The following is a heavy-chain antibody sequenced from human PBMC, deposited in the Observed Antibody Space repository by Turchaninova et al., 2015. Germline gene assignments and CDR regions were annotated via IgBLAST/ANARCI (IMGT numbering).Heavy chain of an antibody. D-gene: IGHD3-16*01. CDR1: GFIFSDHY. J-gene: IGHJ4*02. V-gene: IGHV3-72*01. Sequence: EVQLVESGGGLVQPGGSLRLSCAASGFIFSDHYMDWVRQAPGKGLEWVARIRNKHENDMTEYAASVKGRFTISRDESKSSLYLQLNSLKTEDTAVYYCTSGGPEASDYWGQGTLVTVSS. CDR3: TSGGPEASDY. CDR2: IRNKHENDMT.